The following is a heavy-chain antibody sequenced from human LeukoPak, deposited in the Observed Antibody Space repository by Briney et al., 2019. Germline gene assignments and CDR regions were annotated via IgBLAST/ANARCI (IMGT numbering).Heavy chain of an antibody. CDR3: ARDIWGSDY. CDR2: ISYDGSNK. V-gene: IGHV3-30*03. D-gene: IGHD7-27*01. Sequence: PGGSLRLSCAACGVTFSTYSMNWVRQAPGKGLEWVAVISYDGSNKYYADSVKGRFTISRDNSKNTLYLQMNSLRAEDTAVFHSARDIWGSDYWSQGTLVTVSS. J-gene: IGHJ4*02. CDR1: GVTFSTYS.